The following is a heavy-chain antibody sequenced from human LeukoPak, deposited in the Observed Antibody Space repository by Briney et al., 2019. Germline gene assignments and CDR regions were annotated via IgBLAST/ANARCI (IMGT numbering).Heavy chain of an antibody. CDR3: ARGNWNYYDSSGSQKDYYMDV. J-gene: IGHJ6*03. CDR1: GYTFTSYD. CDR2: MNPNSGNT. D-gene: IGHD3-22*01. Sequence: GASVKVSCKASGYTFTSYDINWVRQATGQGLEWMGWMNPNSGNTGYAQKFQGRVTMTRNTSISTAYMELSSLRSEDTAVYYCARGNWNYYDSSGSQKDYYMDVWGKGTTVTISS. V-gene: IGHV1-8*01.